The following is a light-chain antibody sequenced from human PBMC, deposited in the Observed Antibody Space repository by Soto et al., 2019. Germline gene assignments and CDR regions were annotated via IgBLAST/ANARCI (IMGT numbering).Light chain of an antibody. CDR2: RNY. CDR3: QSYDSSLSGSV. J-gene: IGLJ2*01. CDR1: SSNIGAGYD. V-gene: IGLV1-40*01. Sequence: QLVLTQPPSVSGAPGQMVTISCTGSSSNIGAGYDVQWYQHLPGTTPKLLIYRNYKRPSGVPDRFSGSKSATSASLAITGLQAEDEADYYCQSYDSSLSGSVFGGGTKLTVL.